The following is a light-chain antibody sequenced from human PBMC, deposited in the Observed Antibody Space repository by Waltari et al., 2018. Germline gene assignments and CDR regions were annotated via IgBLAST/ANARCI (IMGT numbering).Light chain of an antibody. Sequence: QSALTQPASVSGSPGQSITISCTGTSSDVGASDLVSWYQHHPGKAPKLIIYEATKRPSGVSDRFSASKSDNTASLTISGLQADDEANYYCCSYAGSSTYVLFGGGTRLTVL. CDR2: EAT. CDR1: SSDVGASDL. CDR3: CSYAGSSTYVL. J-gene: IGLJ3*02. V-gene: IGLV2-23*01.